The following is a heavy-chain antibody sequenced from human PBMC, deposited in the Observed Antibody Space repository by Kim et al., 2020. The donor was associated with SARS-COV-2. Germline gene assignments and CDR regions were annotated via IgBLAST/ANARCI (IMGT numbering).Heavy chain of an antibody. CDR1: GGTFSSYA. CDR3: AHDESIAAAGTY. J-gene: IGHJ4*02. Sequence: SSVKVSCKASGGTFSSYAISWVRQAPGQGLEWMGRIIPILGIANYAQKFQGRVTITADKSTSTAYMELSSLRSEDTAVYYCAHDESIAAAGTYWGQGTLVTVSS. CDR2: IIPILGIA. V-gene: IGHV1-69*04. D-gene: IGHD6-13*01.